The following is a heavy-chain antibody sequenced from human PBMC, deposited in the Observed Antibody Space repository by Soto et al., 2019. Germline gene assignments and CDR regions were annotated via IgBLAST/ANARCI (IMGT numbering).Heavy chain of an antibody. J-gene: IGHJ4*02. Sequence: SETLSLTCTVSGGSISSYYWSWIRQPPGKGLEWIGYIYYSGSTNYNPSLKSRVTISVDTSKNQFSLKLSSVTAADTAVYYCARAKYDYIWGSYSHFDYWRQGTLVTVSS. CDR2: IYYSGST. V-gene: IGHV4-59*01. D-gene: IGHD3-16*01. CDR3: ARAKYDYIWGSYSHFDY. CDR1: GGSISSYY.